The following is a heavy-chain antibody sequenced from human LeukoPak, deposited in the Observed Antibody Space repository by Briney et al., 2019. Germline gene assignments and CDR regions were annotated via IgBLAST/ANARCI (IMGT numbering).Heavy chain of an antibody. CDR1: GFTFDDYA. V-gene: IGHV3-23*01. CDR3: AKAPVTTCSGAYCYPFDY. D-gene: IGHD2-21*01. J-gene: IGHJ4*02. CDR2: ISGSGGST. Sequence: QPGGSLRLSCAASGFTFDDYAMHWVRQAPGKGLEWVSAISGSGGSTYYADSVKGRFTISRDNSKNTLYLQMNSLRAEDTAVYYCAKAPVTTCSGAYCYPFDYWGQGTLVTVSS.